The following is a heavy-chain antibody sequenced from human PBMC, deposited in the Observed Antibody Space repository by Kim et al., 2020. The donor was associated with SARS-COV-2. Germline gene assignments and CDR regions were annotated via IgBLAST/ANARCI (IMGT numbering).Heavy chain of an antibody. CDR3: AKDLKGGSDEAGFDY. Sequence: GGSLRLSCAASGFTFSSYAMSWVRQAPGKGLEWVSAISGSGGSTYYADSVKGRFTISRDNSKNTLYLQMNSLRAEDTAVYYCAKDLKGGSDEAGFDYWGQGTLVTVSS. CDR2: ISGSGGST. CDR1: GFTFSSYA. J-gene: IGHJ4*02. D-gene: IGHD2-21*01. V-gene: IGHV3-23*01.